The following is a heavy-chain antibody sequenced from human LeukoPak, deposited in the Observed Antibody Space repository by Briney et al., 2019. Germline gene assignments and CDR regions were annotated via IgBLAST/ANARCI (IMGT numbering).Heavy chain of an antibody. CDR3: ARDATVRGPYGGHHFYSYMDV. CDR1: GGTFSSYA. Sequence: GSSVKVSCKASGGTFSSYAISWVRQAPGQGLEWIGDIIPIFDTANYAQKFQGRVTITADESATTSYMELSSLRSEGTAVYYCARDATVRGPYGGHHFYSYMDVWGKGTTVTISS. V-gene: IGHV1-69*01. D-gene: IGHD3-10*01. J-gene: IGHJ6*03. CDR2: IIPIFDTA.